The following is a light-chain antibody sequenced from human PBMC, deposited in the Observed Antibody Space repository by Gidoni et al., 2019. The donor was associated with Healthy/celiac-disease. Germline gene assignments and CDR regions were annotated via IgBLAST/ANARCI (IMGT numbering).Light chain of an antibody. CDR3: QQYHNWPPECS. CDR2: GAS. J-gene: IGKJ2*04. V-gene: IGKV3-15*01. CDR1: QSVSSN. Sequence: EIVMTQSPATLSVSPGERATLSCRASQSVSSNLAWYQQKPGQAPRLLIYGASTRATGIPARFSGSGSGTEFPLTISSLQSEDFAVYYCQQYHNWPPECSFGQXTKLEIK.